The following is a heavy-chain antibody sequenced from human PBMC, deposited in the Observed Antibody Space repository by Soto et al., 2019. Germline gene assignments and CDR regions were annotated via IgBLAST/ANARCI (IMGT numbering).Heavy chain of an antibody. CDR3: ARDPSTGNADY. CDR2: ISGDGDST. D-gene: IGHD3-9*01. V-gene: IGHV3-23*01. CDR1: GFTFSTYA. J-gene: IGHJ4*02. Sequence: GGSLRLSCAASGFTFSTYALNWVRQSPGKGLEWVSTISGDGDSTYYVDSVKGRFTVSRDNSKNTMYLQMNSLRAEDTALYFCARDPSTGNADYWGQGTLVTVSS.